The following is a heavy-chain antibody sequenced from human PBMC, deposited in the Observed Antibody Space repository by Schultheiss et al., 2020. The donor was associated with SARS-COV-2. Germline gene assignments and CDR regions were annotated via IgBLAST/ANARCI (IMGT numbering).Heavy chain of an antibody. Sequence: SETLSLTCTVSGGSIRSGDYYWSWIRQPPGKGLEWIGEINHSGSTNYNPSLKSRVTISVDTSKNQFSLKLSSVTAADTAVYYCARSDYYGMDVWGQGTTVTVSS. J-gene: IGHJ6*02. CDR1: GGSIRSGDYY. CDR3: ARSDYYGMDV. V-gene: IGHV4-34*01. CDR2: INHSGST.